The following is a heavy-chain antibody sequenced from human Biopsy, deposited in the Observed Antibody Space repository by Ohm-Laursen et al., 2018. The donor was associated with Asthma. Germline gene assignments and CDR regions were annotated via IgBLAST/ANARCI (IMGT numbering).Heavy chain of an antibody. D-gene: IGHD6-19*01. CDR3: ARGDSSGWSHYYFDY. CDR1: GFTFRSYG. CDR2: IWYDGSNK. Sequence: SLRLSCAASGFTFRSYGMHWVRQAPGKGLEWVAIIWYDGSNKYHADSVKGRFTISRDNSKNTLYLQMHSLRVEDTAVYYCARGDSSGWSHYYFDYWGQGTLVTVSS. J-gene: IGHJ4*02. V-gene: IGHV3-33*01.